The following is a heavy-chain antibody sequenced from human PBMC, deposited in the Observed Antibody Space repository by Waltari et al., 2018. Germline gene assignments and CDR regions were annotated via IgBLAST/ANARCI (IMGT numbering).Heavy chain of an antibody. CDR3: ARDLSGKTVTTCGY. CDR1: GFTFSSYA. CDR2: ISYDGSNK. Sequence: QVQLVESGGGVVQPGRSLRLSCAASGFTFSSYAMHWVRQAPGKGLEWVAVISYDGSNKYYADSVKGRFTISRDNSKNTLYLQMNSLRAEDTAVYYCARDLSGKTVTTCGYWGQGTLVTVSS. J-gene: IGHJ4*02. D-gene: IGHD4-4*01. V-gene: IGHV3-30-3*01.